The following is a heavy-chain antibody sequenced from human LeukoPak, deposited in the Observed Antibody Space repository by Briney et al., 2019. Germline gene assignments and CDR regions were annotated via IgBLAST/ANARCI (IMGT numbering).Heavy chain of an antibody. Sequence: GGSLRLSCAASGFTFSSYWMSWVRQAPGKGLEWVANIKQDGGEKYYVDSVKGRFTISRDNAKNSLYLQMNSLRAEDTAVYYCARRYYYDSSGYYYYYYYYYMDVWGKGTTVTVSS. J-gene: IGHJ6*03. CDR1: GFTFSSYW. CDR3: ARRYYYDSSGYYYYYYYYYMDV. V-gene: IGHV3-7*01. D-gene: IGHD3-22*01. CDR2: IKQDGGEK.